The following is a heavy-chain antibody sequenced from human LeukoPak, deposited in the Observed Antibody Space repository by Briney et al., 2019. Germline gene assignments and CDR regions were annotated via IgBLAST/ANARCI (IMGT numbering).Heavy chain of an antibody. Sequence: GGSLRLSCAASGFIFSSHCMHWVRQAPGKGLIWISRINTDGSSTTYADSVKGRFTVSRDNAKNTLCLQMNSLRAEDTAVYFCARSGGSNQPYDYWGQGILVTVSS. CDR2: INTDGSST. D-gene: IGHD1-26*01. V-gene: IGHV3-74*01. CDR1: GFIFSSHC. J-gene: IGHJ4*02. CDR3: ARSGGSNQPYDY.